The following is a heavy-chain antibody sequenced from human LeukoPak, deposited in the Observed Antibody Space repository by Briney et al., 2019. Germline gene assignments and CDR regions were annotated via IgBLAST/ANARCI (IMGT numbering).Heavy chain of an antibody. D-gene: IGHD5-18*01. CDR1: GFTFSRYE. CDR3: ARVGLIQLWLREGYYFDY. J-gene: IGHJ4*02. CDR2: ISSSGSTI. V-gene: IGHV3-48*03. Sequence: GGSLRLSCAASGFTFSRYEMNWVRQAPGKGLEWVSYISSSGSTIYYADSVKGRFTISRDNAKNSLYLQMNSLRAEDTAVYYCARVGLIQLWLREGYYFDYWGQGTLVTVSS.